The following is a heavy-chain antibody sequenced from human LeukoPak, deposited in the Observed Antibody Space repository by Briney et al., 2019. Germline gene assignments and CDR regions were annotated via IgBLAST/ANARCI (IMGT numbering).Heavy chain of an antibody. Sequence: GASVKVSCKASGYTFTSYGISWVRQAPGQGFEWMGWISAYNGNTNYAQKLQGRVTMTTDTSTSTAYMELRSLRSDDTAVYYCARDPYYYDSSGYPDYWGQGTLVTVSS. J-gene: IGHJ4*02. CDR2: ISAYNGNT. CDR3: ARDPYYYDSSGYPDY. CDR1: GYTFTSYG. D-gene: IGHD3-22*01. V-gene: IGHV1-18*01.